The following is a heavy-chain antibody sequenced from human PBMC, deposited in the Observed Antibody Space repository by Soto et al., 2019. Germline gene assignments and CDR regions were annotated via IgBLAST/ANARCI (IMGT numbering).Heavy chain of an antibody. CDR3: AKDRGRYCSGARCYLFDS. D-gene: IGHD2-15*01. CDR2: VSYDGSNK. Sequence: VQLVQSGGGVVQPGRSLTLSCAASGVTFNTYAMHWVRQAPGKGLEWVAIVSYDGSNKYYADSVKGRFTISRDSSKSTLNLQMNSVRAEDTAVYYCAKDRGRYCSGARCYLFDSWGQGTLVTVSS. CDR1: GVTFNTYA. J-gene: IGHJ4*02. V-gene: IGHV3-30*04.